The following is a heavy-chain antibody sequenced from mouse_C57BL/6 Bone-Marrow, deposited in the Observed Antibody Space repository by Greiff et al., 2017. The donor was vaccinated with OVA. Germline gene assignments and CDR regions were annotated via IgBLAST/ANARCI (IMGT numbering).Heavy chain of an antibody. CDR2: LWGGGST. V-gene: IGHV2-9*01. D-gene: IGHD1-1*01. CDR3: AKGWITTVVDY. J-gene: IGHJ2*01. CDR1: GFSLTSYG. Sequence: VQVVESGPGLVAPSQSLSITCTVSGFSLTSYGVDWVRQPPGKGLEWLGVLWGGGSTNYNSAPMSRLSISKNNSKSQVFLKMNRLQTDDTAMYNYAKGWITTVVDYWGQGTTLTVSS.